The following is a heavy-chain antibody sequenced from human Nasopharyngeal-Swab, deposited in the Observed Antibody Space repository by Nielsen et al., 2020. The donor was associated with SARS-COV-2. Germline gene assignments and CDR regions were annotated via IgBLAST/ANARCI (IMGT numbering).Heavy chain of an antibody. CDR3: ARRDTVTLYYYYYGMDV. V-gene: IGHV3-21*01. CDR1: GFTFSSYS. CDR2: ISSSSSYI. Sequence: GESLKISCAASGFTFSSYSMNWVRQAPGKGLEWVSSISSSSSYIYYADSGKGRFTISRDNAKNSLYLQMNSLRAEDTAVYYCARRDTVTLYYYYYGMDVWGQGTTVTVSS. J-gene: IGHJ6*02. D-gene: IGHD4-11*01.